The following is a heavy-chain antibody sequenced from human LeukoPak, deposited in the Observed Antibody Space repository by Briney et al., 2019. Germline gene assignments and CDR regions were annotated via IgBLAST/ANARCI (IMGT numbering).Heavy chain of an antibody. Sequence: AGGSLRLSWAASGFTFSSYWMSWVRQAPGKGREWVANIKQDGSEKYYVDSVKGRFTISRDNAKNSLYLQMNSLRAEDTAVYYCAREMDIVATIPYPMFDYWGQGTLVTVSS. D-gene: IGHD5-12*01. CDR3: AREMDIVATIPYPMFDY. J-gene: IGHJ4*02. V-gene: IGHV3-7*01. CDR2: IKQDGSEK. CDR1: GFTFSSYW.